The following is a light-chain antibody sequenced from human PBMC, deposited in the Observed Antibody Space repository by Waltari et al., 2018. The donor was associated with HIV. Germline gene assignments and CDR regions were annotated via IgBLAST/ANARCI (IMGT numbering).Light chain of an antibody. Sequence: QSVLTQPPSASGTPGQRVTISCSGNYSNIGSNTVNWYQQLPGTAPKLLICGSFQRPSGVPDRFSGSKSGTSASLAISGLHSEDEGDYYCAAWDDSLHGYVFATGTKVTVL. J-gene: IGLJ1*01. CDR1: YSNIGSNT. V-gene: IGLV1-44*01. CDR3: AAWDDSLHGYV. CDR2: GSF.